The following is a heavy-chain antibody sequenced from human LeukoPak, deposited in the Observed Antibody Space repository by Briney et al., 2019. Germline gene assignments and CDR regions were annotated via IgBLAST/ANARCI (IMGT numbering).Heavy chain of an antibody. CDR3: AKAAFPYSSGWYGPLGH. V-gene: IGHV3-9*02. CDR1: AFPSDEDG. D-gene: IGHD6-19*01. Sequence: GRSLTLSCAAAAFPSDEDGIDWVRQVAGGGREWVSGVNWNSGGIAYADSVKGRFTISRDNAKKSLYLQMSSLRPEDTALYYCAKAAFPYSSGWYGPLGHWGQGTLVTVSS. CDR2: VNWNSGGI. J-gene: IGHJ1*01.